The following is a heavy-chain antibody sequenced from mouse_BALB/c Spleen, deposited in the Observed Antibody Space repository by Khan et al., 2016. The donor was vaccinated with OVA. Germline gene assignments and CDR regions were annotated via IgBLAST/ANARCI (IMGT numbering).Heavy chain of an antibody. CDR3: ARSIMAN. Sequence: EVQLQESGPGLVKPSQSLSLTCTVTGYSITSDYAWNWIRQFPGNKLEWMGYISYSGSTSYNPSLKSRISITRDPSKTQFFLQLNSETTEDTAKYYCARSIMANWGQGTTLTVSS. CDR1: GYSITSDYA. CDR2: ISYSGST. V-gene: IGHV3-2*02. J-gene: IGHJ2*01.